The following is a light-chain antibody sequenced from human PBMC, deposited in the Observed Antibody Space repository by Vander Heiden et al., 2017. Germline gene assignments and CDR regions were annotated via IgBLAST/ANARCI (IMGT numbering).Light chain of an antibody. CDR1: QSVSSN. CDR3: QHHNNWPPHT. J-gene: IGKJ2*01. CDR2: GAS. V-gene: IGKV3-15*01. Sequence: EIVMTQSPATLSVSPGERATLSCRASQSVSSNLAWYQQKPGQAPRLLIYGASTRATGIPARFSGSGYGTEFTLTISSRQSEDFAVYFCQHHNNWPPHTFGQGTKMEIK.